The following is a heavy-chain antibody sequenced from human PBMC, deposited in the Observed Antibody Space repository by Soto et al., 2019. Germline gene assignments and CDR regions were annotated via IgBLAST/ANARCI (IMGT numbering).Heavy chain of an antibody. CDR2: ISAASNTI. CDR3: ARGGGAWLLLPFDI. J-gene: IGHJ3*02. V-gene: IGHV3-48*02. D-gene: IGHD3-22*01. Sequence: GGSLRLSCAASGLTFSSSNMNWVRQAPGKGLEWLSYISAASNTIYYAESVKGRFTVSRDNAQNSLYLQMNSLSDEDTAVYFCARGGGAWLLLPFDIWGQGTMVTVS. CDR1: GLTFSSSN.